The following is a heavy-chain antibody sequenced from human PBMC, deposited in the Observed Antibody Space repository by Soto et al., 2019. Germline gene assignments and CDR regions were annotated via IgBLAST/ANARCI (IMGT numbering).Heavy chain of an antibody. CDR2: ISAYNGNT. J-gene: IGHJ4*02. Sequence: QVQLVQSGAEVKKPGASVKVSCKASGYTFTSYGISWVRQAPGQGLEWMGWISAYNGNTNYAQKIQGRVTMTTDTSTSTAYMELRSLRSDDTAVYYCARDRGLGNCSGGSCYPDFDYWGQGTLVTVSS. D-gene: IGHD2-15*01. V-gene: IGHV1-18*01. CDR1: GYTFTSYG. CDR3: ARDRGLGNCSGGSCYPDFDY.